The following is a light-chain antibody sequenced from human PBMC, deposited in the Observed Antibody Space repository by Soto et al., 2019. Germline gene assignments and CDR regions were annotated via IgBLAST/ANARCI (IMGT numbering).Light chain of an antibody. Sequence: QPVLTQSPSASASLGASVKLTCTLSSGHGSYAIAWHQQQPEKGPRYLMKVNSDGSHSKGDGIPDRFSGSSSGAERYLTISSLQSEDEADYYCQTWGTGIGVFGGGTKVTVL. CDR3: QTWGTGIGV. J-gene: IGLJ2*01. V-gene: IGLV4-69*01. CDR2: VNSDGSH. CDR1: SGHGSYA.